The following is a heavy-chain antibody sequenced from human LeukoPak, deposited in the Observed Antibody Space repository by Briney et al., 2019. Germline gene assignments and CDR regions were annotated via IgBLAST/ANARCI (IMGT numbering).Heavy chain of an antibody. CDR3: ARHGVFGGNLAAFDI. Sequence: PSETLSLTCTASGGSISSGSHYWGWIRQPPGKGLEWIGAIHYSGSTYYNPSLKSRITISVDTSKNQFSLKLSSVTAADTAVYYCARHGVFGGNLAAFDIWGQGTMVTVSS. CDR2: IHYSGST. V-gene: IGHV4-39*01. J-gene: IGHJ3*02. D-gene: IGHD4-23*01. CDR1: GGSISSGSHY.